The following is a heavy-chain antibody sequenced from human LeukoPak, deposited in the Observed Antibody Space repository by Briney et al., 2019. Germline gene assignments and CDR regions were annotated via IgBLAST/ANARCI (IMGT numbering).Heavy chain of an antibody. CDR3: AREDWNRGGFDY. CDR1: GFTFSSYS. J-gene: IGHJ4*02. V-gene: IGHV3-21*01. D-gene: IGHD1-1*01. CDR2: ISSSSSYI. Sequence: GGSLRLSCAASGFTFSSYSMNWVRQAPGKGLEWVSSISSSSSYIYYADSVKGRFTISRDNAKNSLYLQMNSLRAEDTAVYYCAREDWNRGGFDYWGQGTLVTVSS.